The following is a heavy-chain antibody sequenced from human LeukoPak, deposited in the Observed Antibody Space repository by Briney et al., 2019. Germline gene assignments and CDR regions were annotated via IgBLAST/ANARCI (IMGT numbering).Heavy chain of an antibody. CDR1: GYTFTSYD. CDR2: MNPNSGNT. V-gene: IGHV1-8*01. Sequence: GASVNVSCKASGYTFTSYDINWVRQATGQGLEWMGWMNPNSGNTGYAQKFQGRVTMTRNTSISTAYMELSSLRSEDTAVYYCASELGMSYYYGMDVWGQGTTVTVSS. CDR3: ASELGMSYYYGMDV. J-gene: IGHJ6*02. D-gene: IGHD7-27*01.